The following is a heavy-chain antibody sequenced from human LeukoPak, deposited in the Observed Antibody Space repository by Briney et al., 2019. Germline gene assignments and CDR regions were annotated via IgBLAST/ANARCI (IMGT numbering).Heavy chain of an antibody. V-gene: IGHV4-59*01. CDR1: SGSISSYY. CDR3: ARALGYDSRSSYYYYYYIDV. CDR2: IYYSGST. D-gene: IGHD3-22*01. J-gene: IGHJ6*03. Sequence: SETLSLTCTVSSGSISSYYWSWIRQPPGKGLEWIGYIYYSGSTNYNPSLKSRVTISVDTSKNQFSLKLSSVTAAHTAVYYCARALGYDSRSSYYYYYYIDVWGKGTTVTVSS.